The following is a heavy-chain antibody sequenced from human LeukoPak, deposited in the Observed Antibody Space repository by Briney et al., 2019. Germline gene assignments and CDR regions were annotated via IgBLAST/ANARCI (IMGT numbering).Heavy chain of an antibody. CDR2: IYYSGST. V-gene: IGHV4-30-4*01. CDR3: ARENYGDYGYFQH. D-gene: IGHD4-17*01. Sequence: PSGTLSLTCTVSGGSISSGDYYWSWIRQPPGKGLVWLGYIYYSGSTYYNPSLKSRVTISVDTSKNQFSLKLSSVTAADTAVYYCARENYGDYGYFQHWGQGTLVTVSS. CDR1: GGSISSGDYY. J-gene: IGHJ1*01.